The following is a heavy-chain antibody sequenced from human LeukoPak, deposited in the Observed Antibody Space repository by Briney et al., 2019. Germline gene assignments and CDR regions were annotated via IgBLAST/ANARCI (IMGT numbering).Heavy chain of an antibody. V-gene: IGHV4-39*07. CDR1: GGSISSSSYY. D-gene: IGHD4-17*01. CDR2: IYYSGST. J-gene: IGHJ2*01. Sequence: SETLSLTCTVSGGSISSSSYYWGWIRQPPGKGLEWIGIIYYSGSTYSNPSLKSRVTISVDTSKNQFSLKLSSLTAADTAVYYCARVVGFGDYSTHWYFDLWGRGTLVTVSS. CDR3: ARVVGFGDYSTHWYFDL.